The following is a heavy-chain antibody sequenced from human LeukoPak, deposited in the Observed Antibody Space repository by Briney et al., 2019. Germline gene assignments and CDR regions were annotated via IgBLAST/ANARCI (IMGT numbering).Heavy chain of an antibody. CDR2: ISGSGGST. D-gene: IGHD3-22*01. J-gene: IGHJ1*01. Sequence: GGSLRLSCAVSGFTFSSYAMSWVRQAPGKGLEWVSAISGSGGSTYYADSVKGRFTISRDNSKNTLYLQMNSLRAEDTAVYYCAKDQGSGYYVDFQHWGQGTLVTVSS. V-gene: IGHV3-23*01. CDR3: AKDQGSGYYVDFQH. CDR1: GFTFSSYA.